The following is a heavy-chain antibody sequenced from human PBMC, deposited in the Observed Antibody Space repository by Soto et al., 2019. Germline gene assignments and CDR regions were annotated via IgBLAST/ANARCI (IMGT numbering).Heavy chain of an antibody. D-gene: IGHD3-16*01. J-gene: IGHJ4*02. Sequence: QVQLQQWGAGLLKPSETLSLTCAVYGGSFSGYYWSWIRQPPGKGLEWIGEINHSGSTNYNPSLKSRVTISVDTSKNQSSLKLSSVTAADTAVYYCARSGSFGGATGYYFDYWGQGTLVTVSS. CDR2: INHSGST. CDR1: GGSFSGYY. V-gene: IGHV4-34*01. CDR3: ARSGSFGGATGYYFDY.